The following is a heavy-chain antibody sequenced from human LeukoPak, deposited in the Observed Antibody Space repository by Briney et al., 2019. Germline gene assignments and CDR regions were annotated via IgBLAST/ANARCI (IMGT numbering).Heavy chain of an antibody. CDR1: GFMFTHHG. CDR3: AKDIQRGFDDTNSLDS. V-gene: IGHV3-33*06. Sequence: GESLRLSSAASGFMFTHHGMHWVRQAPGKGLEWVAVIWSDGTNKFYSDSVKGRFAISRDNSNDMVYLQMNGLRVDDTAVYYCAKDIQRGFDDTNSLDSWGQGTLVIVSS. D-gene: IGHD4-11*01. CDR2: IWSDGTNK. J-gene: IGHJ4*02.